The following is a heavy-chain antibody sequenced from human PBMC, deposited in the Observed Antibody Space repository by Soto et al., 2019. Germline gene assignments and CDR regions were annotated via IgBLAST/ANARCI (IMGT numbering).Heavy chain of an antibody. V-gene: IGHV4-4*07. D-gene: IGHD2-2*01. Sequence: SETLSLTCTVSGGSISSYYWSWIRQPAGKGLEWIGRIYTSGSTNYNPSLKSRVTMSLDTSKNQFSLKLTSVTAADTALYYCARGNCSSPNCYSFSGYYGMDVWGQGTTVTVSS. CDR1: GGSISSYY. CDR2: IYTSGST. CDR3: ARGNCSSPNCYSFSGYYGMDV. J-gene: IGHJ6*02.